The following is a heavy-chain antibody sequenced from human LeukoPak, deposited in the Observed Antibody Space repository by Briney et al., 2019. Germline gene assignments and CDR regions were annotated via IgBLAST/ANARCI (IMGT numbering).Heavy chain of an antibody. CDR3: ARGDDSGYYDYFDY. V-gene: IGHV3-53*01. D-gene: IGHD3-22*01. CDR2: IYTGDNT. Sequence: PGGSLRLSCAASGFTVDSNYLSGVRQAPGKGLEWVSTIYTGDNTYYAASVKGRFTISRDFSKNTVFLHMNSLRAEDTAMYYCARGDDSGYYDYFDYWGQGALVTVSS. CDR1: GFTVDSNY. J-gene: IGHJ4*02.